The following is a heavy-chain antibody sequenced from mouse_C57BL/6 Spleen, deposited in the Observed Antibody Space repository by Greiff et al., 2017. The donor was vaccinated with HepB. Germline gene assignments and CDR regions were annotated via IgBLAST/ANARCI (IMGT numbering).Heavy chain of an antibody. V-gene: IGHV5-17*01. CDR2: ISSGSSTI. CDR1: GFTFSDYG. D-gene: IGHD2-4*01. Sequence: EVRLVESGGGLVKPGGSLKLSCAASGFTFSDYGMHWVRQAPEKGLEWVAYISSGSSTIYYADTVKGRFTISRDNAKNTLFLQMTSLRSEDTAMYYWARDYTGYCDVWGTGTTVTVSS. CDR3: ARDYTGYCDV. J-gene: IGHJ1*03.